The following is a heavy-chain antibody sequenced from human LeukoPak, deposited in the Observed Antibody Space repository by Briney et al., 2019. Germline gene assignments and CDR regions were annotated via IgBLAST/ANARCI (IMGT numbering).Heavy chain of an antibody. Sequence: GGSLRLSCAASGFIFDDYGMSWVRHAPGKGLEWVSGINWNGGSTGYADSVKGRFTISRDNAKNSLYLQMNSLRAEDTALYYCARAHYSGSFGYWGQGTLVTVSS. CDR3: ARAHYSGSFGY. CDR2: INWNGGST. J-gene: IGHJ4*02. CDR1: GFIFDDYG. D-gene: IGHD1-26*01. V-gene: IGHV3-20*04.